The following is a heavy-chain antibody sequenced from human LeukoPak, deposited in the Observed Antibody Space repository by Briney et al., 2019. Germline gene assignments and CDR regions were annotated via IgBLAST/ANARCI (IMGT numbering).Heavy chain of an antibody. D-gene: IGHD3-22*01. CDR1: GFTFSSYA. CDR3: ARALNYYDSSGLHDAFDI. CDR2: ISSSSSYI. J-gene: IGHJ3*02. V-gene: IGHV3-21*01. Sequence: PGRSLRLSCAASGFTFSSYAMHWVRQAPGKGLEWVSSISSSSSYICYADSVKGRFTISRDNAKNSLYLQMNSLRAEDTAVHYCARALNYYDSSGLHDAFDIWGQGTMVTVSS.